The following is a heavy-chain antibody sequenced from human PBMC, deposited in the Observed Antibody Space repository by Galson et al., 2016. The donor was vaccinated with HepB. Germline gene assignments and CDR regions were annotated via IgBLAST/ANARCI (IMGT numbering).Heavy chain of an antibody. CDR3: VRTVSVGARPGRHHDH. CDR1: GFTFSGYW. V-gene: IGHV3-7*03. CDR2: IKQDGSEK. Sequence: SLRLSCAASGFTFSGYWMTWVRQAPGKGLEWVANIKQDGSEKYYVDSVNGRFTISRDDSKDSLYLQMNSLRPDDTAVYYCVRTVSVGARPGRHHDHWGQGTVVTVSS. J-gene: IGHJ4*02. D-gene: IGHD1-26*01.